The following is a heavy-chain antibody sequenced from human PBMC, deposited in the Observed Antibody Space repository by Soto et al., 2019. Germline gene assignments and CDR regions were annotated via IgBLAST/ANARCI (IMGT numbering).Heavy chain of an antibody. D-gene: IGHD3-3*01. CDR1: GFTFTTCW. V-gene: IGHV3-7*03. Sequence: HPGGSLRLSCEASGFTFTTCWMTWVRQAPGKGLEWVANINKDGSEKFYVDSVKGRFTISRDNAKNSLFLQMNSLRADDTAVYFCAKGHDFWTGYSYYYGMYIWGQGTTVTVSS. CDR2: INKDGSEK. CDR3: AKGHDFWTGYSYYYGMYI. J-gene: IGHJ6*02.